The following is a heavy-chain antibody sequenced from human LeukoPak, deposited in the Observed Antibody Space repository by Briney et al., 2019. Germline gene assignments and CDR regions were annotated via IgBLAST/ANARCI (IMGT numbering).Heavy chain of an antibody. J-gene: IGHJ4*02. D-gene: IGHD5-18*01. CDR3: ARDGGGYSYVQYFDC. CDR2: INAGNGNT. CDR1: GYTFTSYA. Sequence: ASVKVSCKASGYTFTSYAMHWVRHAPGQRLEWMGWINAGNGNTKYSQKFQGRVTITRDTSASTAYMELSSLRSEDTAVYYCARDGGGYSYVQYFDCWGQGTLVTVSS. V-gene: IGHV1-3*01.